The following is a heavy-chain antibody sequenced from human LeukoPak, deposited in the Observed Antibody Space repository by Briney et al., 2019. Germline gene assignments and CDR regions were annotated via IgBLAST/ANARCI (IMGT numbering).Heavy chain of an antibody. Sequence: SVEVSCKASGGTFSSYAISWVRQAPGQGLEWMGGIIPIFGTANYAQKFQGRVTITADESTSTAYMELSSLRSEDTAVYYCAREFAVALNWFDPWGQGTLVTVSS. V-gene: IGHV1-69*13. D-gene: IGHD6-19*01. CDR1: GGTFSSYA. CDR2: IIPIFGTA. J-gene: IGHJ5*02. CDR3: AREFAVALNWFDP.